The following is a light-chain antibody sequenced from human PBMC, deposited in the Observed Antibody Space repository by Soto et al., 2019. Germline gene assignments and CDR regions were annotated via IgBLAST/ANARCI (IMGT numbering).Light chain of an antibody. CDR3: QQYGSSPWT. J-gene: IGKJ1*01. CDR1: QGISTN. CDR2: GAS. Sequence: EIVLTQSPGTLSLSPGDGATLSCRASQGISTNLAWYQQKPGQAPRLLIYGASTRAAGIPARFRGSRSGTEFTLTITSLEPEDFAVYYCQQYGSSPWTFGQGTKVDIK. V-gene: IGKV3-20*01.